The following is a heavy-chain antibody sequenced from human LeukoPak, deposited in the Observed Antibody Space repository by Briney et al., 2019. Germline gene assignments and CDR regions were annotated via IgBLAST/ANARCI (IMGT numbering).Heavy chain of an antibody. CDR3: AKDREGPGNWFDP. CDR1: GFTLSSYA. Sequence: GGSLRLSCAASGFTLSSYAMSWVRQAPGKGLEWVSAISGSGGSTYYADSVKGRFTTSRDNSKNTLYLQMNSLRAEDTAVYYCAKDREGPGNWFDPWGQGTLVTVSS. J-gene: IGHJ5*02. V-gene: IGHV3-23*01. CDR2: ISGSGGST. D-gene: IGHD3-10*01.